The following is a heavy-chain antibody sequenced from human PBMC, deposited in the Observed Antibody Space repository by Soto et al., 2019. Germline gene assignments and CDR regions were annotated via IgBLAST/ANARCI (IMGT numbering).Heavy chain of an antibody. CDR3: ARRLPGGGRPLDS. Sequence: PGGSLRLSCEASGFTFSSCDMNWVRQAPGKGLQWVSAIRSDGRVKLYSDSVKGRFTIFRDNSKNTLYLQMNSLGAEDTAIFYCARRLPGGGRPLDSWGQGTLVTVSS. CDR1: GFTFSSCD. CDR2: IRSDGRVK. V-gene: IGHV3-23*01. J-gene: IGHJ4*02. D-gene: IGHD2-15*01.